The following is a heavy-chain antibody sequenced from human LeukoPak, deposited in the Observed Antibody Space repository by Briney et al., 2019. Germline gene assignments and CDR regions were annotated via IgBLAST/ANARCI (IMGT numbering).Heavy chain of an antibody. CDR3: TRGGDYSYDY. CDR2: IRNKANTYAT. V-gene: IGHV3-73*01. D-gene: IGHD3-16*01. J-gene: IGHJ4*02. Sequence: PGGSLRLSCAASGFTFSGSTMHWVRQASGKGLEWVGRIRNKANTYATTYGPSVKGRFTISRDDSKNTAYLQMDSLKTEDTAVYCCTRGGDYSYDYWGQGTLVTVSS. CDR1: GFTFSGST.